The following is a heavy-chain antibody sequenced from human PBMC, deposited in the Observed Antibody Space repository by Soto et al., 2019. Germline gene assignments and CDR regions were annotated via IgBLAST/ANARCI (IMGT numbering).Heavy chain of an antibody. CDR3: ARLYLTSYSSSWYDGQMDYGMDF. CDR2: IIPIFGTA. V-gene: IGHV1-69*12. J-gene: IGHJ6*02. Sequence: QVQLVQSGAEVKKPGSSVKVSCKAAGGTFSSYAISWVRQAPGQGLEWMGGIIPIFGTANYAQKFQGRVTITADESTSTGGMELSSLRSEDTAVYYCARLYLTSYSSSWYDGQMDYGMDFWCQGTTVTVSS. CDR1: GGTFSSYA. D-gene: IGHD6-13*01.